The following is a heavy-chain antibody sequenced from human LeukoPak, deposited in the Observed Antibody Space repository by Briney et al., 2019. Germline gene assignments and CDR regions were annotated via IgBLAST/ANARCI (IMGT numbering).Heavy chain of an antibody. V-gene: IGHV3-30*02. Sequence: GRSLRLSCAAAGFTFSSYGMHWVREAPGKGLEWVAVIRYDGSNKYYADSVKGRFTISRDNSKNTLYLQMNSPRAEDTAVYYCAEDRDCGYDYADWFDPWDQGTLVTVSS. CDR1: GFTFSSYG. CDR2: IRYDGSNK. D-gene: IGHD5-12*01. CDR3: AEDRDCGYDYADWFDP. J-gene: IGHJ5*02.